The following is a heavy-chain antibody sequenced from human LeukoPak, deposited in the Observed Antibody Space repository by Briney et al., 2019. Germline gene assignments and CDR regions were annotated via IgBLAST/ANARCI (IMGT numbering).Heavy chain of an antibody. J-gene: IGHJ4*02. Sequence: EASVTVSCTASGYTVTGYYMHWVRQAPGQGLEWMGRINPNSGGTNYAQKFQDRVTMTRDTSISTTYMELSRLRSDDTAVYYCARLSIIAAATIGWGQGTLVTVSS. D-gene: IGHD1-26*01. CDR2: INPNSGGT. V-gene: IGHV1-2*06. CDR3: ARLSIIAAATIG. CDR1: GYTVTGYY.